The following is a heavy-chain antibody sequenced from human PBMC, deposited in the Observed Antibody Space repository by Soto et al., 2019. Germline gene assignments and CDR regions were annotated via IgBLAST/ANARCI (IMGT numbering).Heavy chain of an antibody. CDR1: GFTFSSHA. CDR2: ISYSGSNT. J-gene: IGHJ4*02. CDR3: AKRFTLFGEVKLSPDFDY. Sequence: EVQLLESGGGLVQPEGSLRLSCAASGFTFSSHAMSWVRQAPGKGLEWVSAISYSGSNTYYPDSVKGRFTISRDNSKNTPYLQMNSLRVEDTAIYYCAKRFTLFGEVKLSPDFDYWGQGTLVTVSS. V-gene: IGHV3-23*01. D-gene: IGHD3-3*01.